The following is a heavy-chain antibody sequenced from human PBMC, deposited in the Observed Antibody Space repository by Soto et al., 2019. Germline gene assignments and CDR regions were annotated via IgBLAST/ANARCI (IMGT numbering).Heavy chain of an antibody. CDR3: ARMYCSSTSCYYYFDY. D-gene: IGHD2-2*01. CDR1: GGTFSSYA. J-gene: IGHJ4*02. V-gene: IGHV1-69*06. CDR2: IIPIFGTA. Sequence: SVKVSCKASGGTFSSYAISWVRQAPRQGLEWMGGIIPIFGTANYAQKFQGRVTITADKSTSTAYMELSSLRSEDTAVYYCARMYCSSTSCYYYFDYWGQGTLVTVSS.